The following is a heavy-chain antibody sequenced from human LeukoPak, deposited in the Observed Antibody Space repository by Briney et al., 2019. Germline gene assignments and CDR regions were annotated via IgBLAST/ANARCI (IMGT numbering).Heavy chain of an antibody. CDR3: ARGDTSHWYSFES. CDR2: IILFFGSA. V-gene: IGHV1-69*13. J-gene: IGHJ4*02. CDR1: GGTFSDFA. D-gene: IGHD6-13*01. Sequence: SVKVSCKASGGTFSDFAISWVRQAPGRGLEWLGTIILFFGSANYAQNFRGRVTITADESTSTTYMNLSSLRSEDTAVYYCARGDTSHWYSFESWGQGTLVTVSS.